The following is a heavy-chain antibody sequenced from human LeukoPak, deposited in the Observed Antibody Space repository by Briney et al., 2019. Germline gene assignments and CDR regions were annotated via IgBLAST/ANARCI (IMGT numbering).Heavy chain of an antibody. Sequence: NPSGTLSLTCAISGGSINNYYWSWIRQPPGKGLEWIGYIYYSGTTNYSPSLNSRVNISLDTAKNQFSLRLSSVIAADTAVYYCARQTAKNVDTARFDSWGQGTLVTVSS. CDR1: GGSINNYY. CDR3: ARQTAKNVDTARFDS. J-gene: IGHJ4*02. CDR2: IYYSGTT. V-gene: IGHV4-59*08. D-gene: IGHD5-18*01.